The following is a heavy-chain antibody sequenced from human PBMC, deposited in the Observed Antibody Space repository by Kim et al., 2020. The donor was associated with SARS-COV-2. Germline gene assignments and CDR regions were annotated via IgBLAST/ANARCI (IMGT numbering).Heavy chain of an antibody. CDR1: GGSISSYY. V-gene: IGHV4-59*13. D-gene: IGHD2-2*01. J-gene: IGHJ4*02. CDR2: IYYSGST. CDR3: ARVRKPIVVPALFDY. Sequence: SETLSLTCTVSGGSISSYYWSWIRQPPGKGLEWIGYIYYSGSTNYNPSLKSRVTISVDTSKNQFSLKLSSVTAADTAVYYCARVRKPIVVPALFDYWGQGTLVTVSS.